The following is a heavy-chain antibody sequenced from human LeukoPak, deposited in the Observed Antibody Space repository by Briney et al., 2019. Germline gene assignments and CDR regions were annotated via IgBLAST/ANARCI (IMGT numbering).Heavy chain of an antibody. CDR1: GGTFSSYA. CDR2: IIPIFGTA. V-gene: IGHV1-69*13. D-gene: IGHD6-13*01. CDR3: ARGSSSWYSDY. J-gene: IGHJ4*02. Sequence: ASVKVSFTASGGTFSSYAISWVRQAPGQGLEWMGGIIPIFGTANYAQKFQGRVTITADESTSTAYMELSSLRSEDTAVYYCARGSSSWYSDYWGQGTLVTVSS.